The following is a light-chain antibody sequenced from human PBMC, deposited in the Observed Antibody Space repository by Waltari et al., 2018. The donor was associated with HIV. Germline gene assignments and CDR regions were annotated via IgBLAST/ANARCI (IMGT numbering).Light chain of an antibody. CDR3: AAWDDSLNGVL. CDR1: TSNIGNNI. V-gene: IGLV1-47*03. CDR2: RNN. Sequence: QSVLPQPPSASGTPGQRVTISCSGSTSNIGNNIVSWYQQLPGTAPKLLISRNNQRPAGVPDRFSGSKSGTSASLAISGLWSEDEADYYCAAWDDSLNGVLFGGGTKVTVL. J-gene: IGLJ2*01.